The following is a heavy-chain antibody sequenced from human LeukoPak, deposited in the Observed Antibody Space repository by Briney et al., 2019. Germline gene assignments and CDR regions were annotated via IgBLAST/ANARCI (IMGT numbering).Heavy chain of an antibody. V-gene: IGHV1-69*04. CDR2: IIPILGIA. CDR3: AREMERPYYYYYGMDV. Sequence: GSSVKVSCKASGGTFSSYAISWVRQAPGQGLEWMGRIIPILGIANYAQKFQGRVTITADKSTSTAYMELSSLRSEDTAVYYCAREMERPYYYYYGMDVWGQGTTVTVSS. D-gene: IGHD1-1*01. CDR1: GGTFSSYA. J-gene: IGHJ6*02.